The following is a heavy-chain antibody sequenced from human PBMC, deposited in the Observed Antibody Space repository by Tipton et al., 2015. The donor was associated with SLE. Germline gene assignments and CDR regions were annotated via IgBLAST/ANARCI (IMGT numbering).Heavy chain of an antibody. D-gene: IGHD6-19*01. CDR2: IWYDGSNK. Sequence: SLRLSCAASGFTFSNYGMHWVRQAPGKGLEWVAVIWYDGSNKYYADSVKGRFTISRDNSKNTLYLQMDNLRPEDTAVYYCATRQGSGWYQSFDYWGQGSLVTVSS. V-gene: IGHV3-33*08. CDR1: GFTFSNYG. J-gene: IGHJ4*02. CDR3: ATRQGSGWYQSFDY.